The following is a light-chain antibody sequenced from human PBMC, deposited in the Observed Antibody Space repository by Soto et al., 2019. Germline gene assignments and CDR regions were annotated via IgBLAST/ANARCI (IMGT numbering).Light chain of an antibody. CDR3: CSYAGSGTYV. CDR1: SSDVGSYNL. Sequence: LTQPSSVSGSPGQSITISRTGTSSDVGSYNLVSWYQQHPGKAPKLIIYEDSKRPSGVSNRFSGSKSGNTASLTISGLQAEDEADYYCCSYAGSGTYVFGTGTKVPVL. CDR2: EDS. J-gene: IGLJ1*01. V-gene: IGLV2-23*01.